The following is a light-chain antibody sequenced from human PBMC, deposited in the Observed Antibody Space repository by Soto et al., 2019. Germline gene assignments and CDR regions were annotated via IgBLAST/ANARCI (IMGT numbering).Light chain of an antibody. J-gene: IGKJ3*01. CDR1: QNVTSTY. CDR3: HYHDSSPEFA. Sequence: VLTQSPGTLSLSPWEMASLSCRASQNVTSTYLAWYQQRPGQHPRLLIYAAFSRATGVPDRFSASGSGTEFTLTITRLEPEDFAVYYCHYHDSSPEFAFGPGTKVDIK. V-gene: IGKV3-20*01. CDR2: AAF.